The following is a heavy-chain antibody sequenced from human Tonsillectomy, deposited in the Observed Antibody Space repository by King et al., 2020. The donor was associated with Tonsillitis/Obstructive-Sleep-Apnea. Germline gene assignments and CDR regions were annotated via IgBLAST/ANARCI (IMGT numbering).Heavy chain of an antibody. CDR3: ARGPSPTVTTSHFDY. J-gene: IGHJ4*02. Sequence: QLVQSGAEVKKPGSSVKVSCKASGGTFSSYAISWVRQAPGQGLEWMGGIIPIFCTANYAQKFQGRVTITAYESTSTAYMELSSLRSEDTAVYYCARGPSPTVTTSHFDYWGQGTLVTVSS. D-gene: IGHD4-11*01. V-gene: IGHV1-69*01. CDR1: GGTFSSYA. CDR2: IIPIFCTA.